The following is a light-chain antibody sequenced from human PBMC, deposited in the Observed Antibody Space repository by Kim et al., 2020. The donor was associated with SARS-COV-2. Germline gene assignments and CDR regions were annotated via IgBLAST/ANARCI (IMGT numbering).Light chain of an antibody. V-gene: IGLV1-51*01. CDR3: ATWDNSLYGGV. CDR2: DND. Sequence: HRVPFSSSGTSSNIGNNYLSWYQQLPGTAPKLLIYDNDKRLSGIPGRFSGAKSGTSATLGIAGLQTGDEADYYCATWDNSLYGGVFGGGTQLTVL. CDR1: SSNIGNNY. J-gene: IGLJ2*01.